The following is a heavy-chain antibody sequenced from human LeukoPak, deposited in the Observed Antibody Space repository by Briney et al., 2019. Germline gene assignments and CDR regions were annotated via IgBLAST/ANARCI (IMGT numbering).Heavy chain of an antibody. CDR2: IRYDGGNK. V-gene: IGHV3-30*02. D-gene: IGHD2-2*01. Sequence: GGSLRLSRAASGFTFSSYCMHWGRPAPRQGVEWGAFIRYDGGNKYYADSVKGRFTISRDNSKNTLYLQMNSLRAEDTAVYYCAKGVVPAAMGWFDPWGQGTLVTVSS. J-gene: IGHJ5*02. CDR3: AKGVVPAAMGWFDP. CDR1: GFTFSSYC.